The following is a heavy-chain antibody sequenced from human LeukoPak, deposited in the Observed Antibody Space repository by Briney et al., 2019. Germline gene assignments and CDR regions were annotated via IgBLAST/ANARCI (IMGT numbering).Heavy chain of an antibody. V-gene: IGHV1-69*13. J-gene: IGHJ4*02. CDR2: IIPIFGTA. D-gene: IGHD5-24*01. CDR3: ARGSDGYNWFGDY. Sequence: SVKVSCKASGGTFSSYAISWVRQAPGQGLEWMGGIIPIFGTANYAQKFQGRVTITADESTSTAYMELSSLRSEDTAVYYCARGSDGYNWFGDYWGQGTLVIVSS. CDR1: GGTFSSYA.